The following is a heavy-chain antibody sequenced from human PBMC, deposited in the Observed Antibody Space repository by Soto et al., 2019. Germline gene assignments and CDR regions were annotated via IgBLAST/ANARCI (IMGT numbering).Heavy chain of an antibody. V-gene: IGHV4-59*12. Sequence: ASETLSLTCTVSGGSISSYYWSWIRQPPGKGLEWIGEINYSGSTNYNPSLKSRVTISVDTSKNQFSLKLSSVTAADTAVYYCARGGDRGYVNWGQGALVTVSS. CDR2: INYSGST. CDR3: ARGGDRGYVN. J-gene: IGHJ4*02. D-gene: IGHD5-12*01. CDR1: GGSISSYY.